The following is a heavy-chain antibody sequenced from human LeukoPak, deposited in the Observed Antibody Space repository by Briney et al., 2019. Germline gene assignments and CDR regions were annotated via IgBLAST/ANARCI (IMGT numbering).Heavy chain of an antibody. CDR2: IGTAGDT. D-gene: IGHD6-13*01. CDR3: ARARLAAAFDY. Sequence: PGGSLRLSCAASGFTFSSYDMHWVRQATGKGLEWVSAIGTAGDTYYPGSVKGRFTISRENAKNSLYLQMNSLRAEDTAVYYCARARLAAAFDYWGQGTLVTVSS. J-gene: IGHJ4*02. CDR1: GFTFSSYD. V-gene: IGHV3-13*01.